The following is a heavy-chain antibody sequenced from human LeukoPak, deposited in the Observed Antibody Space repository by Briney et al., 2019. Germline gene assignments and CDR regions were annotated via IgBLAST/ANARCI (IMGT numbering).Heavy chain of an antibody. J-gene: IGHJ4*02. V-gene: IGHV3-74*01. D-gene: IGHD2-8*01. CDR1: GLTFSSDW. CDR3: AREDCTIGAVCSSLLDH. CDR2: INSDASTI. Sequence: PGGSLRLSYAASGLTFSSDWMHWVRQVPGKGLVWVSRINSDASTINYADSVKGRFTISRDNAKNTLYLQMNNLRAEDTAVYYCAREDCTIGAVCSSLLDHWGRGTLVTVSS.